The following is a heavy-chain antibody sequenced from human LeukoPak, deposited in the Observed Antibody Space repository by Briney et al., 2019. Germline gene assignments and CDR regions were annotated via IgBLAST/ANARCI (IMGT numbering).Heavy chain of an antibody. D-gene: IGHD2-2*01. J-gene: IGHJ6*03. CDR3: ARDQADIVVVPAADYYYYYMDV. Sequence: GGSLRLSCAASGFTFDDYGMSWVRQAPGKGLEWVSGINWNGGSTGYADSVKGRFTISRDNAKNSLYLQMNSLRAKDTALYYCARDQADIVVVPAADYYYYYMDVWGKGTTVTVSS. V-gene: IGHV3-20*04. CDR1: GFTFDDYG. CDR2: INWNGGST.